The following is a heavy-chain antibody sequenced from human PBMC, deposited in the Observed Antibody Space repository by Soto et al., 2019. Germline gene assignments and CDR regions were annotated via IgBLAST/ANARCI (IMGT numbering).Heavy chain of an antibody. J-gene: IGHJ5*02. Sequence: QVQLVQSGAEVKKPGASVKVSCKASGYTFTSYDINWVRQATGQGLEWMGWMNPNSGNTAYAQKFLGRGTRTRNTSIRTAYMELSRLRSEDTAVYYCAGERTRGFERWGQGTLVNVPS. CDR1: GYTFTSYD. CDR3: AGERTRGFER. V-gene: IGHV1-8*02. CDR2: MNPNSGNT.